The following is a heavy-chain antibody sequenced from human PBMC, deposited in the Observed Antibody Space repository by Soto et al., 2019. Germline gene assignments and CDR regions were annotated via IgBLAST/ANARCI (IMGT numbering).Heavy chain of an antibody. CDR2: IKSKTDGGTT. Sequence: GGSLRLSCAASGFTFSNAWMSWVRQAPGKGLEWVGRIKSKTDGGTTDYAAPVKGRFTISRDDSKNTLYLQMNSLKTEDTAVYYCTTRVPYGDYAWYGMDVWGQGTTVTVSS. D-gene: IGHD4-17*01. J-gene: IGHJ6*02. CDR1: GFTFSNAW. V-gene: IGHV3-15*01. CDR3: TTRVPYGDYAWYGMDV.